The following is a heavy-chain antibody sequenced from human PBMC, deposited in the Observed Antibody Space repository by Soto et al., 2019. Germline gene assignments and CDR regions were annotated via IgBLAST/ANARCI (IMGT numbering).Heavy chain of an antibody. CDR2: ITAFNGNT. V-gene: IGHV1-18*04. CDR3: ARISQSDFWSGYYYFFDY. Sequence: GASVKVSCKASGYTFTGYYMHWVRQAPGQGLEWMGWITAFNGNTKYAQQFQGRVTMTTDTSTSTAYMELRSLESDDTAVYYCARISQSDFWSGYYYFFDYWGQGTLVTVSS. D-gene: IGHD3-3*01. CDR1: GYTFTGYY. J-gene: IGHJ4*02.